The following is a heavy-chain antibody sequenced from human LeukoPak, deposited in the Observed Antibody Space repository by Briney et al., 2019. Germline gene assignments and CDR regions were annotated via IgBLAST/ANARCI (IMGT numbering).Heavy chain of an antibody. CDR1: GFTFSDYW. V-gene: IGHV3-74*01. CDR2: INTDGSIT. J-gene: IGHJ6*02. D-gene: IGHD3-22*01. Sequence: PGGSLRLSCAASGFTFSDYWIHWVRQAPGKGLVWVSRINTDGSITNYADSVKGRFTISRDNSKNTLYLQMNSLRAEDTAVYYCARAGYFGYGMDVWGQGTTVTVSS. CDR3: ARAGYFGYGMDV.